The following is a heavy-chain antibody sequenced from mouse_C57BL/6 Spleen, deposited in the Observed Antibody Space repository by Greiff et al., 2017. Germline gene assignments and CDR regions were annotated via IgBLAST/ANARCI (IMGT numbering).Heavy chain of an antibody. CDR1: GYSITSGYY. V-gene: IGHV3-6*01. D-gene: IGHD1-1*01. Sequence: EVKLQESGPGLVKPSPSLSLTCSVTGYSITSGYYWNWIRHFPGNKLEWMGYISYDGSNNYNPSLKNRIAITRATSKKQCFLKLNSVPTEDTATYYCASVGTVVDGYYAKGCWGQGASVTVYS. CDR2: ISYDGSN. CDR3: ASVGTVVDGYYAKGC. J-gene: IGHJ4*01.